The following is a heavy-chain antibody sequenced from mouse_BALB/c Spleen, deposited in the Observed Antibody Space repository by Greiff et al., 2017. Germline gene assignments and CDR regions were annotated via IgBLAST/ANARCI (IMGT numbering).Heavy chain of an antibody. CDR2: ISSGSSTI. CDR3: ARSGIYYGIPYAMDY. V-gene: IGHV5-17*02. CDR1: GFTFSSFG. Sequence: EVKLMESGGGLVQPGGSRKLSCAASGFTFSSFGMHWVRQAPEKGLEWVAYISSGSSTIYYADTVKGRFTISRDNPKNTLFLQMTSLRSEDTAMYYCARSGIYYGIPYAMDYGGQGTSVTVSS. D-gene: IGHD2-1*01. J-gene: IGHJ4*01.